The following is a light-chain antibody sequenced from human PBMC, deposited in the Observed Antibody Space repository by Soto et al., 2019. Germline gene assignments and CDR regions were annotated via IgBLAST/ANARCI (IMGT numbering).Light chain of an antibody. Sequence: QEVTISCSGSSSNIGGNSVSWYQQLPGTAPKLLIYDDNKRPSGIPDRFSGSKSGTSATLGITGFQTGDEADYYCGSWDSSLSAYVFGTGTKVPS. CDR1: SSNIGGNS. J-gene: IGLJ1*01. CDR3: GSWDSSLSAYV. CDR2: DDN. V-gene: IGLV1-51*01.